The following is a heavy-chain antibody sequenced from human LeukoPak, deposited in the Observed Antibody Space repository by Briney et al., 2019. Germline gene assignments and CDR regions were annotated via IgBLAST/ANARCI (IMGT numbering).Heavy chain of an antibody. J-gene: IGHJ6*02. V-gene: IGHV3-23*01. CDR1: GFTFSSFV. D-gene: IGHD3-3*01. CDR3: AKVLDYYDYWRAISPKYFYYGMDV. CDR2: ISSGGGST. Sequence: GGSLRLSCAASGFTFSSFVMTWVRQAPGKGLEWVSTISSGGGSTYHADSVKGRFTISRDNSKNTLYLQMSSLRAEDTAVYYCAKVLDYYDYWRAISPKYFYYGMDVWGQGTTVSVSS.